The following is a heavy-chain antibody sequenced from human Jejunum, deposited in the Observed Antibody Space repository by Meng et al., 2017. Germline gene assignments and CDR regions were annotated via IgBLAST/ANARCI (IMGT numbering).Heavy chain of an antibody. J-gene: IGHJ4*02. CDR3: ARGNEYSNYGADF. CDR2: INDSGST. Sequence: QVKLQQWGAGLLKPSETLSLTCAVYGGSISDYYWTWIRQPPGKGLEWIGEINDSGSTNSNPSLKSRVTISVDTSKSQFYLRVSSVTAAETAVYYCARGNEYSNYGADFWGQGTLVTVSS. D-gene: IGHD4-11*01. CDR1: GGSISDYY. V-gene: IGHV4-34*01.